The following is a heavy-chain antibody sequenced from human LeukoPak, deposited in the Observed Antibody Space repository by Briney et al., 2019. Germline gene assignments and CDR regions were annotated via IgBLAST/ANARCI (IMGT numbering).Heavy chain of an antibody. D-gene: IGHD5-18*01. CDR2: IIPIFGTA. J-gene: IGHJ4*02. CDR1: GYTFTSYD. CDR3: ARDEAGYSGVKIDY. V-gene: IGHV1-69*05. Sequence: SVKVSCKASGYTFTSYDINWVRQAPGQGLEWMGRIIPIFGTANYAQKFQGRVTITTDESTSTAYMELSSLRSEDTAVYYCARDEAGYSGVKIDYWGQGTLVTVSS.